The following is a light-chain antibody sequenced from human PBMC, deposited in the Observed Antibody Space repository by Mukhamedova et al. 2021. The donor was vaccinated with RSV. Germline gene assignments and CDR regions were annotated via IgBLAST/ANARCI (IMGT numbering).Light chain of an antibody. V-gene: IGLV2-14*01. CDR3: KSYTSIATYV. Sequence: GNAPKLIIYDVNNRPSGVSDRFSGSRSGTTASLTISGLRSADEADYYCKSYTSIATYVFGSGTTVTVL. J-gene: IGLJ1*01. CDR2: DVN.